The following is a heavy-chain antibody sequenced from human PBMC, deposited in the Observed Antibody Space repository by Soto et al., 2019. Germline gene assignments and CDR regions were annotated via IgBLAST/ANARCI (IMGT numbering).Heavy chain of an antibody. Sequence: SETLSLTCAVSGGSISSGGYSWSWIRQPPGKGLEWIGYIYHSGSTYYNPSLKSRVTISVDRSKNQFSLKLSSVTAADTAVYYCARAGRRITMIVVDTYYFDYWGQGTLVTVSS. D-gene: IGHD3-22*01. CDR2: IYHSGST. V-gene: IGHV4-30-2*01. CDR1: GGSISSGGYS. J-gene: IGHJ4*02. CDR3: ARAGRRITMIVVDTYYFDY.